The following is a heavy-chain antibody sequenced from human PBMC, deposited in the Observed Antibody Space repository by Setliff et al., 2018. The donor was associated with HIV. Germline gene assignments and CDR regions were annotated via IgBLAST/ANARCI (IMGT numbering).Heavy chain of an antibody. V-gene: IGHV1-69*06. J-gene: IGHJ6*03. CDR2: IITIFGTP. CDR3: ARGRYGSGTYWGLYYYYYMDV. CDR1: GYTFTSYG. Sequence: SVKVSCKASGYTFTSYGISWVRQAPGQGLEWMGGIITIFGTPNYAQEFQGRVRFTADKSTGTAYMELNSLRSDDTAVYYCARGRYGSGTYWGLYYYYYMDVWGKGTTVTVSS. D-gene: IGHD3-10*01.